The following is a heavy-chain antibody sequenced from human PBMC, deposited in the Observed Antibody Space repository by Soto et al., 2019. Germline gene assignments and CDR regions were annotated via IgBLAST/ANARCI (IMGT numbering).Heavy chain of an antibody. CDR1: GGTFSRFT. V-gene: IGHV1-69*08. D-gene: IGHD3-22*01. Sequence: QVQLVQSGAEVKKPGSSVKVSCKASGGTFSRFTISWVRQAPGQGLEWMGRIIPLLDITNYAQKFQGRVTITADTFTTTAYMELSSLRSEDTAVYYCARENDNNGPFVFDPRGQGTLVTVSS. CDR3: ARENDNNGPFVFDP. CDR2: IIPLLDIT. J-gene: IGHJ5*02.